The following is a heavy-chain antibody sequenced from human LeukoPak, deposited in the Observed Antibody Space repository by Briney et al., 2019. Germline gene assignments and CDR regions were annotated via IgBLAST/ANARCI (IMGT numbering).Heavy chain of an antibody. J-gene: IGHJ4*02. D-gene: IGHD5-18*01. CDR3: ASADVDTAMVYAIDY. CDR2: ISSSGSTI. V-gene: IGHV3-11*01. Sequence: GSLRLSCAASGFTFSNYYMSWVRQAPGKGLEWVSYISSSGSTIYYADSVKGRFTISRDNAKNSLYLQMNSLRAEDTAVYYCASADVDTAMVYAIDYWGQGTLVTVSS. CDR1: GFTFSNYY.